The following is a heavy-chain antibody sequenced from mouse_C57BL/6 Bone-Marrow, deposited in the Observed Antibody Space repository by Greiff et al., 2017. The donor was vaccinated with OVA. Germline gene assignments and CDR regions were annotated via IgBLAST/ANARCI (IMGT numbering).Heavy chain of an antibody. Sequence: QVQLQQPGAELLLPWASVNLSCNASGYSFTSYWMHWVKQRPGPGLEWIGEIDPSDSYTNYNQKSKGKSTLTVDKSSSTAYMQNSIQTSEDSAVYYGAREGWLQRWMAYWGQGTLVTVSA. J-gene: IGHJ3*01. CDR2: IDPSDSYT. V-gene: IGHV1-69*01. D-gene: IGHD2-3*01. CDR1: GYSFTSYW. CDR3: AREGWLQRWMAY.